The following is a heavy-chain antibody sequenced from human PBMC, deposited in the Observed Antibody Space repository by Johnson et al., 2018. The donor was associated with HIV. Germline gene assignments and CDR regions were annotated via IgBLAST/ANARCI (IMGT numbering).Heavy chain of an antibody. J-gene: IGHJ3*02. V-gene: IGHV3-23*04. CDR2: VSGSGDKT. CDR3: AKVRRAVYGFDI. CDR1: GFTFSSYA. Sequence: VQLVESGGGLVQPGGSLRLSCAASGFTFSSYAMTWVRQAPGKGLEWVSGVSGSGDKTHYVDSVKGRFTISRDNSKNTLFLQMINLRAEDTAVYYCAKVRRAVYGFDIWGQGTMVTVSS.